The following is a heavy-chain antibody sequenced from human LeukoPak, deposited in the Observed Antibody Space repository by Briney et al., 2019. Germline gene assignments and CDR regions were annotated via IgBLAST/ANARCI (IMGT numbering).Heavy chain of an antibody. V-gene: IGHV4-4*07. CDR3: ARGLGLDP. J-gene: IGHJ5*02. CDR1: GGSISNYY. CDR2: INPSGST. Sequence: SETPSLTCTVSGGSISNYYWSWIRQPAGKGLEWIGRINPSGSTNYNPSLKTRVTMSVDTSKTQFSLKVRSVTAADTAVYYCARGLGLDPWGQGTLVTVSS.